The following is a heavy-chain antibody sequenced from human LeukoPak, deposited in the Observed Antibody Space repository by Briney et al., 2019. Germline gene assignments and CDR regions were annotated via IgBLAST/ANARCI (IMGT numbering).Heavy chain of an antibody. V-gene: IGHV4-4*07. CDR2: IYLRGST. J-gene: IGHJ4*02. CDR3: ARGKSGRGGGYYESPFDY. CDR1: GGSISSYY. Sequence: SETLSLTCTVSGGSISSYYWSWIRQPAGQGLEWIGRIYLRGSTNYSPSLKRRVTMSADTSKNQFSLKLTSVTAADTAIYYCARGKSGRGGGYYESPFDYWGQGILVTVSS. D-gene: IGHD2-15*01.